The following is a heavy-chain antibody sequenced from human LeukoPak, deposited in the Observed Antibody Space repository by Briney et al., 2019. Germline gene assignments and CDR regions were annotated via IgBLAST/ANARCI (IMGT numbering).Heavy chain of an antibody. CDR3: ARLEQQRSSFDY. J-gene: IGHJ4*02. CDR2: IYPADSDT. CDR1: GYSFTSFW. V-gene: IGHV5-51*01. D-gene: IGHD6-13*01. Sequence: GESLKISCKGSGYSFTSFWIAWVRQMPGKGLEWMGTIYPADSDTRYSPSFQGQVTISADKSISTAYLRWSRLKASDTAMYYCARLEQQRSSFDYWGQGTLVTVSS.